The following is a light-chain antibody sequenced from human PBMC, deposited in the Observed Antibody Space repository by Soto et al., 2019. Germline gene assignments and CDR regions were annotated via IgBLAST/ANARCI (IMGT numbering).Light chain of an antibody. CDR2: WAS. V-gene: IGKV4-1*01. J-gene: IGKJ1*01. CDR3: QQYYTTPVT. CDR1: QSLLH. Sequence: DIVMTQSPDSLAVSLGERATINCKSSQSLLHLAWYQQKPGQPPKLLIYWASTRESGVPDRFSGSGSGTDFTLTISRLQAEDVALYYCQQYYTTPVTFGQGTKVEIK.